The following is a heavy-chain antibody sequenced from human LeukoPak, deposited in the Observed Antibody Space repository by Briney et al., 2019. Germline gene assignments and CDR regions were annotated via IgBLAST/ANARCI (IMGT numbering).Heavy chain of an antibody. CDR3: ARFQTAALHDYGDYYYYYMDV. J-gene: IGHJ6*03. CDR1: GGSISSYY. D-gene: IGHD4-17*01. V-gene: IGHV4-59*13. CDR2: IYYSGST. Sequence: SETLSLTCTVSGGSISSYYWSWIRQPPGKGLEWIGYIYYSGSTNYNPSLKSRVTISVDTSKNQFSLKLSSVTAADTAVYYCARFQTAALHDYGDYYYYYMDVWGKGTTVTVSS.